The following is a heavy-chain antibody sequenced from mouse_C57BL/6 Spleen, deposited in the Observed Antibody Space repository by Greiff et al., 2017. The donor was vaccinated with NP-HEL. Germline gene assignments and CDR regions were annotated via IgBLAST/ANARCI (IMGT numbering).Heavy chain of an antibody. J-gene: IGHJ1*03. CDR2: ISYDGSN. CDR3: ARDQGSSPLWYFDV. V-gene: IGHV3-6*01. D-gene: IGHD1-1*01. Sequence: EVKLQESGPGLVKPSQSLSLTCSVTGYSITSGYYWNWIRQFPGNKLEWMGYISYDGSNNYNPSLKNRISITRDTSKNQFFLKLNSVTTEDTATYYCARDQGSSPLWYFDVWGTGTTVTVSS. CDR1: GYSITSGYY.